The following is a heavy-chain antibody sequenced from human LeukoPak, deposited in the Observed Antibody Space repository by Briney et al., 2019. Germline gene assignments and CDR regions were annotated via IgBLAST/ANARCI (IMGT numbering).Heavy chain of an antibody. V-gene: IGHV4-59*08. J-gene: IGHJ4*02. CDR3: ARGWGSTTFDY. CDR2: IYYSGST. Sequence: SETLSLTCTVSGGSISSYYWSWIRQPPGKGLEWIGYIYYSGSTNYNPSLKSRVTISVDTSKNQFSLKLSSVTAADTVVYYCARGWGSTTFDYWGQGTLVTVSS. D-gene: IGHD3-16*01. CDR1: GGSISSYY.